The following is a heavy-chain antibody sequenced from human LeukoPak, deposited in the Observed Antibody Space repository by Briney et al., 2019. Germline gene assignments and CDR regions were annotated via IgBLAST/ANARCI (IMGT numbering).Heavy chain of an antibody. D-gene: IGHD3-3*01. J-gene: IGHJ5*02. CDR1: GFTFSSYS. V-gene: IGHV3-21*01. CDR2: ISSSSSYI. CDR3: AALRFLEWLS. Sequence: PGGSLRLSCAASGFTFSSYSMNWVRQAPGKGLEWVSSISSSSSYIYYADSVKCRFTISRDNAKNSLYLQMNSLRAEDTAVYYCAALRFLEWLSWGQGTLVTVSS.